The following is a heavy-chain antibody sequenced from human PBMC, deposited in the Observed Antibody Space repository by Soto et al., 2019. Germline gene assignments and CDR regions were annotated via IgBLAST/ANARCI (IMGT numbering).Heavy chain of an antibody. Sequence: QVQLVQSGAEVKKPGSSVKVSCKASGGTFSSYAIRWVRQAPGQGLEWMGGIIPIFGTANYAQKFQGRVTITADKSTSTAYMELSSLRSEDTAVYYCARGAVTTSGDYYGMDVWGQGTTVTVSS. CDR1: GGTFSSYA. CDR3: ARGAVTTSGDYYGMDV. D-gene: IGHD4-17*01. J-gene: IGHJ6*02. CDR2: IIPIFGTA. V-gene: IGHV1-69*06.